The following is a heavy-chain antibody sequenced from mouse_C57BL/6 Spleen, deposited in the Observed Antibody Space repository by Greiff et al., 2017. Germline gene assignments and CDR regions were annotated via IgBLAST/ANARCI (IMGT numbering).Heavy chain of an antibody. CDR1: GYTFTSYW. J-gene: IGHJ3*01. V-gene: IGHV1-52*01. CDR2: IDPSDSET. Sequence: QVQLQQPGAELVRPGSSVKLSCKASGYTFTSYWMHWVKQRPIQGLEWIGNIDPSDSETHYNQKFKDKATLTVDKSSSTAYMQLSSLTSEDSAVYYCARGAGLYYDYDRTWFAYWGQGTLVTVSA. D-gene: IGHD2-4*01. CDR3: ARGAGLYYDYDRTWFAY.